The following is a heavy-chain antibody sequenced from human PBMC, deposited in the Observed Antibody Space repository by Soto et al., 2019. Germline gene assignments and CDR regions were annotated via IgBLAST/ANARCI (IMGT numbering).Heavy chain of an antibody. Sequence: QVQLQQWGAGLLKPSETLSLTCAVYGGSFSGYYWSWIRQPPGKGLEWIGEINHSGSTNYNPSLKSRVTISVDTSKNQFSLKLSSVTAAETAVYYCARVVTVTKVVTYWGQGTLVTVSS. CDR2: INHSGST. CDR1: GGSFSGYY. V-gene: IGHV4-34*01. CDR3: ARVVTVTKVVTY. D-gene: IGHD4-4*01. J-gene: IGHJ4*02.